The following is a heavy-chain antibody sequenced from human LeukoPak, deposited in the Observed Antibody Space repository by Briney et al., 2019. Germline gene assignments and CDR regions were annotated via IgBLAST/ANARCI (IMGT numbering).Heavy chain of an antibody. CDR3: ARSSPPTYYHFYYYMDV. J-gene: IGHJ6*03. CDR2: INPSSGGA. CDR1: GYTFTGYY. Sequence: ASVKVSFTASGYTFTGYYLHWVRQAPGQGLEWMGWINPSSGGAKYAQNFQGRVIITTDTSISTAYMELSSLRSDDTAVYYCARSSPPTYYHFYYYMDVWGKGSTVTVSS. V-gene: IGHV1-2*02. D-gene: IGHD6-13*01.